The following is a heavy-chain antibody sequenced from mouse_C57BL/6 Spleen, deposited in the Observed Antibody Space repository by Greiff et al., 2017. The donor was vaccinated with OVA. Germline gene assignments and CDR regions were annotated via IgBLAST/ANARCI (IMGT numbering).Heavy chain of an antibody. J-gene: IGHJ4*01. Sequence: VKLQQSGAELVKPGASVKISCKASGYAFSSYWMNWVKQRPGKGLEWIGQIYPGDGDTNYNGKFKGKATLTADKSSSTAYMQLSSLTSEDSAVYFCARSIHYYGSSYDAMDYWGQGTSVTVSS. CDR1: GYAFSSYW. V-gene: IGHV1-80*01. CDR2: IYPGDGDT. CDR3: ARSIHYYGSSYDAMDY. D-gene: IGHD1-1*01.